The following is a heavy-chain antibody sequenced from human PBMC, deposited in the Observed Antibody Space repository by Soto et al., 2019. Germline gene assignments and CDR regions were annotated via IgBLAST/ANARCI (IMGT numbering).Heavy chain of an antibody. Sequence: QVQLVESGGGLGKPGGSLRLSCAVSRFTVSDHYMTWIRQAPGKGLEWVSYISGSGTYTNYAYSVKGRFIISRDIAQNALLLQINRLRAEETAVCYGARPSGCRKVVGDKSGLDVWGQANAVTFSS. CDR1: RFTVSDHY. CDR2: ISGSGTYT. J-gene: IGHJ6*02. V-gene: IGHV3-11*06. D-gene: IGHD2-21*01. CDR3: ARPSGCRKVVGDKSGLDV.